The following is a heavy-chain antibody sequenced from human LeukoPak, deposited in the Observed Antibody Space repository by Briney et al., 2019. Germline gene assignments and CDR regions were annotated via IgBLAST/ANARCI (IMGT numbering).Heavy chain of an antibody. Sequence: GASVKVSCKASRYTLTDYYIHWVRQAPGQGLEWMGIINPSGGSTSYAQKFQGRVTMTRDTSTSTVYMELSSLRSEDTAVYYCATFALDGGLRSPTYNWFDPWGQGTLVTVSS. V-gene: IGHV1-46*01. CDR2: INPSGGST. J-gene: IGHJ5*02. CDR3: ATFALDGGLRSPTYNWFDP. D-gene: IGHD5-12*01. CDR1: RYTLTDYY.